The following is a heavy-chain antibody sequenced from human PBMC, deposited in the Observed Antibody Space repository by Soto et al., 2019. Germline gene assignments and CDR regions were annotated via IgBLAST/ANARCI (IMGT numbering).Heavy chain of an antibody. V-gene: IGHV4-39*01. CDR2: VHYSGNA. CDR3: ARVNVTLDF. J-gene: IGHJ4*02. CDR1: GGSINTYNLF. D-gene: IGHD2-21*02. Sequence: QLQLQESGPGLVGPSETLSLSCTVSGGSINTYNLFWAWIRQPPGKGLEWIASVHYSGNAYYNPSLATRVTISRATSKNRVSLELRSVTAADTAVYYCARVNVTLDFWGQGTLVTVSS.